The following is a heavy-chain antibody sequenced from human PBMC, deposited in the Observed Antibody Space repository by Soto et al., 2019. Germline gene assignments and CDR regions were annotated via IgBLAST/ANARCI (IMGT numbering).Heavy chain of an antibody. V-gene: IGHV4-59*01. J-gene: IGHJ3*02. CDR3: ARARRSSGRMDAADI. Sequence: SETLSLTCTVSGGAISTYYWSRVRQPPGKRLEWIGCIDYTGSTSYNPSLKSRLTISIDTSKSQFSPNLRSVTAADTAVYYCARARRSSGRMDAADIWGQGTMVT. D-gene: IGHD1-26*01. CDR1: GGAISTYY. CDR2: IDYTGST.